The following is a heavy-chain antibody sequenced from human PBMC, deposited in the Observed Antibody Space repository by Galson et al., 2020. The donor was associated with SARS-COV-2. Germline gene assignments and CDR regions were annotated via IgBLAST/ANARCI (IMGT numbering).Heavy chain of an antibody. CDR3: ARVFLGSTTMFDS. CDR2: ITHDDGMT. J-gene: IGHJ4*02. D-gene: IGHD1-26*01. CDR1: GFTFTSYA. V-gene: IGHV3-23*01. Sequence: GESLKISCYASGFTFTSYAMSWVRQAPGKGLEWVAGITHDDGMTFYADSVKGRFTVSRDNSKDTLYLDINSLRVEDTALYYCARVFLGSTTMFDSWGQGTLVIVTS.